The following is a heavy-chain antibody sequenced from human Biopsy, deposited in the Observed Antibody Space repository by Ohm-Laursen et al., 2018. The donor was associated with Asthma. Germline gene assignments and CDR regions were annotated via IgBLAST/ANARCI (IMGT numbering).Heavy chain of an antibody. CDR3: ASGPEWYGLDV. CDR2: SNQGGSP. V-gene: IGHV4-34*01. D-gene: IGHD3-3*01. J-gene: IGHJ6*02. CDR1: RGSLRVYV. Sequence: GTLSLTCGVYRGSLRVYVWSWIRQPPGKGLEWIGESNQGGSPTFNPSLKSRATISRDTSKNQLSLKLRSVTAADTAVYYCASGPEWYGLDVWGQGTTVSVS.